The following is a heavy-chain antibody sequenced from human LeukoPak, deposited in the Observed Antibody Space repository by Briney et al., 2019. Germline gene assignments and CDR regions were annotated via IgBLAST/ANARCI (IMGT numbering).Heavy chain of an antibody. CDR2: INAGNGNT. Sequence: ASVKVSCKASGYTFTSYAMHWVRQAPGQRREWMGWINAGNGNTKYSQKFQGRVTITRDTSASTAYMELSSLRSEDTAVYYCARGRVVPAAPTFHYWGQGTLVTVSS. D-gene: IGHD2-2*01. J-gene: IGHJ4*02. V-gene: IGHV1-3*01. CDR1: GYTFTSYA. CDR3: ARGRVVPAAPTFHY.